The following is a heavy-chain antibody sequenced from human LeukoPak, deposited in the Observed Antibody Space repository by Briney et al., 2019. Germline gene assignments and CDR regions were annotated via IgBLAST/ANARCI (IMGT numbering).Heavy chain of an antibody. Sequence: SETLSLTCAVYGGSFSGYYWSWIRQPPGKGLERIGEINHSGSTNYNPSLKSRVTISVDTSKNQFSLKLSSVTAADTAVYYCARFTPQGYGWGGYNRFDPWGQGTLVTVSS. D-gene: IGHD3-16*01. CDR2: INHSGST. V-gene: IGHV4-34*01. J-gene: IGHJ5*02. CDR3: ARFTPQGYGWGGYNRFDP. CDR1: GGSFSGYY.